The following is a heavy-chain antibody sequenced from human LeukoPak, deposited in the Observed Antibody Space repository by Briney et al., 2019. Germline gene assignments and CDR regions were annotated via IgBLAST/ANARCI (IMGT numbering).Heavy chain of an antibody. CDR3: ARDLVHY. Sequence: GGSLRLSCAASGFTFSSYAMHWVRQAPGKGLEWVAVISYDGSNKYYADSVKGRFTISRDNSKNTLYLQMNSLRAEDTAVYCCARDLVHYWGQGTLVTVSS. D-gene: IGHD2-8*02. V-gene: IGHV3-30*04. J-gene: IGHJ4*02. CDR2: ISYDGSNK. CDR1: GFTFSSYA.